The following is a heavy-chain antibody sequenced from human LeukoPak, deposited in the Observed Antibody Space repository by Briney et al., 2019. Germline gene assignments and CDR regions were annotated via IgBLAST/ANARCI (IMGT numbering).Heavy chain of an antibody. D-gene: IGHD2-8*01. CDR2: VYHSETT. CDR1: GYFLSSGFY. Sequence: SETLSLTCNVSGYFLSSGFYWGWIRQPPGKGLEWIVSVYHSETTIYNPSLKSRVTMSMDTSMNHYSLKLRSVTAADTAVYYCARALSDASPVATWGHGTLVTVSS. J-gene: IGHJ4*01. V-gene: IGHV4-38-2*02. CDR3: ARALSDASPVAT.